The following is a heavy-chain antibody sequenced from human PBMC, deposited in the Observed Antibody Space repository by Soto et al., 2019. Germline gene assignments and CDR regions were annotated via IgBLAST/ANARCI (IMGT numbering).Heavy chain of an antibody. J-gene: IGHJ1*01. Sequence: GGSLRLSCAASGFTFSSYAMSWVRQAPGKGLEWVSAISGSGGSTYYADSVKGRFTISRDNSKNTLSLQMNSLRAEDTAVYYCAKVPRYCSGSSCYAGYFQYWGQGTLVTVSS. CDR2: ISGSGGST. CDR1: GFTFSSYA. V-gene: IGHV3-23*01. CDR3: AKVPRYCSGSSCYAGYFQY. D-gene: IGHD2-2*01.